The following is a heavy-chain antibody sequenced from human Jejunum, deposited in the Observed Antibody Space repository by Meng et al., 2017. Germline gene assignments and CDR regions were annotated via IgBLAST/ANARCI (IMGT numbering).Heavy chain of an antibody. Sequence: GESLKISCAASGFTFNTYDMTWVRQAPGKGLEWVSSITSSSSYIYSADSLKGRFTISRDNAKDSLYLQMNSLRVEDTAIYYCTRVLAVTSNGYGSGAFDIWGQGKRVT. V-gene: IGHV3-21*01. CDR2: ITSSSSYI. J-gene: IGHJ3*02. CDR3: TRVLAVTSNGYGSGAFDI. D-gene: IGHD3-10*01. CDR1: GFTFNTYD.